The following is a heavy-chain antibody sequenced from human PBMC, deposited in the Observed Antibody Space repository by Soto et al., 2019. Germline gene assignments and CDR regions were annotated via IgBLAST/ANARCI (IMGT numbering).Heavy chain of an antibody. V-gene: IGHV6-1*01. D-gene: IGHD5-12*01. Sequence: PSQTLSLTCAISGDSVSSNSAAWNWIRQSPSRGLEWLGRTYYRSKWYNDYAVSVKSRITINPDTSKNQFSLQLNSVTPEDTAVYYCCVSVYDPFEKRYNCFDPPGQATLVTVSS. CDR2: TYYRSKWYN. CDR1: GDSVSSNSAA. J-gene: IGHJ5*02. CDR3: CVSVYDPFEKRYNCFDP.